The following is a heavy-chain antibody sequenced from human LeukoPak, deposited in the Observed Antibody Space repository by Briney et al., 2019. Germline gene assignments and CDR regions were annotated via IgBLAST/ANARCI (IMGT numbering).Heavy chain of an antibody. CDR1: GGSFSGYH. CDR3: ARGRRWELLRAFWFDP. D-gene: IGHD1-26*01. Sequence: PSETLSLTCAVYGGSFSGYHWSWIRQPPGKGLEWIGEINHSGSTNYNPSLKSRVTISVDTSKNQFSLKLSSVTAADTAVYYCARGRRWELLRAFWFDPWGQGTLVTVSS. CDR2: INHSGST. J-gene: IGHJ5*02. V-gene: IGHV4-34*01.